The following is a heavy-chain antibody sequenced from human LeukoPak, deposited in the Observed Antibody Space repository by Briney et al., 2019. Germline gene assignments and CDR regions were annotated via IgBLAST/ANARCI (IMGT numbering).Heavy chain of an antibody. Sequence: HPGGSLRLSCAASGFTFSSYAMSWVRQAPGKGLEWVSAISGSGGSTYYADSVKGRFTISRDNAKNSLYLQMNSLRAEDTAVYYCASGASQNGDYEFDYWGQGTLVTVSS. CDR1: GFTFSSYA. CDR3: ASGASQNGDYEFDY. D-gene: IGHD4-17*01. J-gene: IGHJ4*02. CDR2: ISGSGGST. V-gene: IGHV3-23*01.